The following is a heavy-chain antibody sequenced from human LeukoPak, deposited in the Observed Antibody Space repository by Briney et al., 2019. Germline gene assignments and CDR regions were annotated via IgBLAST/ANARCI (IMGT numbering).Heavy chain of an antibody. CDR1: GFTFTNYA. CDR2: ISVSGDST. Sequence: PGGSLRLSCAASGFTFTNYAMSWVRQPPGKGLEWVSGISVSGDSTYYAASVKSRFTISRDNSRNTLYLQMNSLRAEDTGVYYCAKDTWAYNFYSLFDPWGQGTLVTVSS. CDR3: AKDTWAYNFYSLFDP. V-gene: IGHV3-23*01. J-gene: IGHJ5*02. D-gene: IGHD1-1*01.